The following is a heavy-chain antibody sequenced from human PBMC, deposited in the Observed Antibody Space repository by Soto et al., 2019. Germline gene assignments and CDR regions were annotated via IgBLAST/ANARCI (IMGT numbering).Heavy chain of an antibody. Sequence: SETLSLTCAVSGGSISNGGYSWSWIRQPPGKGLEWIGYMYHSGSTYYDPSLKSRVTISIDRSKNQFSLKLSSVTAADTAVYYCARQSITMVRDIFDYWGQGTLVTVSS. CDR2: MYHSGST. D-gene: IGHD3-10*01. CDR1: GGSISNGGYS. CDR3: ARQSITMVRDIFDY. J-gene: IGHJ4*02. V-gene: IGHV4-30-2*01.